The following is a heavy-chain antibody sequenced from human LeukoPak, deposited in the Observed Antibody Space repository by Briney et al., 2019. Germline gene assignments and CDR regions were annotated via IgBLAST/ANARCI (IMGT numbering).Heavy chain of an antibody. Sequence: GGSQRLSCTASGFTFSNYYMSWVRQAPVKGLEWVANIKEDGSAIYYMDSVKGRFTISRDNAKNSVYLQMNSLRGEDTAVYYCTRDYWGSGDYWGQGILVTVSS. J-gene: IGHJ4*02. V-gene: IGHV3-7*01. CDR1: GFTFSNYY. CDR3: TRDYWGSGDY. D-gene: IGHD3-16*01. CDR2: IKEDGSAI.